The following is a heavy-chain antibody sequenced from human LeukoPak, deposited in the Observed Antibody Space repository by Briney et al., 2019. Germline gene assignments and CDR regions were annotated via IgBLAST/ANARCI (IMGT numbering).Heavy chain of an antibody. CDR1: GGSFSGYY. CDR3: ARVGVATITDAFDI. CDR2: INHSGST. V-gene: IGHV4-34*01. D-gene: IGHD5-12*01. J-gene: IGHJ3*02. Sequence: SETLSLTCAVYGGSFSGYYWSWIRQPPGKGLEWIGEINHSGSTNYNPSLKSRVTISVDTSKNQFSLKLSSVTAADTAVYYCARVGVATITDAFDIWGQGTMVTVSS.